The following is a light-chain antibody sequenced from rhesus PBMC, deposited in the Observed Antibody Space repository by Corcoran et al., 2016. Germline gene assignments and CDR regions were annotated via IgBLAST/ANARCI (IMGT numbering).Light chain of an antibody. CDR2: QVS. J-gene: IGKJ1*01. V-gene: IGKV2-64*01. CDR3: MQYTHIPPT. CDR1: QSLVHSYGSTY. Sequence: DVVMTQSPLALTITPGQPASISCRSSQSLVHSYGSTYLSWYQQKPGQPPRLLSYQVSNRFPGDPDRFSGRGAGTDFTLKISRVEAEDVGVCYFMQYTHIPPTFGQGTKVEIK.